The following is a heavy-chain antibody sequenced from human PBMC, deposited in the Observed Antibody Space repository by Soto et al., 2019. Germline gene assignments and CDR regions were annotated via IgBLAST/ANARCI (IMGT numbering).Heavy chain of an antibody. CDR2: IWYDGSNK. J-gene: IGHJ5*02. CDR1: GFTFISYG. CDR3: ARDQWIAARPGYNWFDP. Sequence: GGSLRLSCAASGFTFISYGMHWGRQAPCKGLEWVAVIWYDGSNKYYADSVKGRFTISRDNSKNTLYLQMNSLRAEDTAVYYCARDQWIAARPGYNWFDPWGQGTLVTVSS. V-gene: IGHV3-33*01. D-gene: IGHD6-6*01.